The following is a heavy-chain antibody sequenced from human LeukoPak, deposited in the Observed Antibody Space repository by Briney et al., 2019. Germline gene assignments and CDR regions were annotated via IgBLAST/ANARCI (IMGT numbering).Heavy chain of an antibody. V-gene: IGHV3-30*02. CDR2: IRYDGSNK. CDR3: PVYVDDAFDI. J-gene: IGHJ3*02. CDR1: GFTFSSYG. Sequence: GGSLRLSCAASGFTFSSYGMHWVRQAPGKGLEWVAFIRYDGSNKYYADSVKGRFTISRGNSKNTLYLQMNSLRAEDTAVYYCPVYVDDAFDIWGQGTMVTVSS. D-gene: IGHD2/OR15-2a*01.